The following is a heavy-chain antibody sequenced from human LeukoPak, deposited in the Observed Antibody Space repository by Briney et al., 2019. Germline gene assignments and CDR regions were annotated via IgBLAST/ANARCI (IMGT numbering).Heavy chain of an antibody. Sequence: GGSLRLSCAASGFTVSSTYVSWVRQAPGKGLEWVSVIYKGGNTYYIDSVKGRFTISRDTSKNTLYLQMNSLRAEDTAVYYCASRHCSGGGCYFAGADPFDYWGQGTLVTVSS. CDR1: GFTVSSTY. J-gene: IGHJ4*02. V-gene: IGHV3-53*01. CDR2: IYKGGNT. D-gene: IGHD2-15*01. CDR3: ASRHCSGGGCYFAGADPFDY.